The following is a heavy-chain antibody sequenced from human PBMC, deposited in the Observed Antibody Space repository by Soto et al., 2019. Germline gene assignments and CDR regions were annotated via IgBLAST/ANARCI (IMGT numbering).Heavy chain of an antibody. CDR2: IYDNGTT. V-gene: IGHV3-53*01. CDR3: VRPLPSGRNYGLDV. J-gene: IGHJ6*02. D-gene: IGHD3-10*01. Sequence: LRLSCAASGLTVSNAYMAWVRQAPGMGLEWVSVIYDNGTTYYADSVKGRFTISRDTSTNTLSLQMDSLRAEDTAVYYCVRPLPSGRNYGLDVWGQGTTVTVSS. CDR1: GLTVSNAY.